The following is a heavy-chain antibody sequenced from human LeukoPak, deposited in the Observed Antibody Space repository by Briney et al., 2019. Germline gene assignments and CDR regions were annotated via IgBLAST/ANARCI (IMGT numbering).Heavy chain of an antibody. V-gene: IGHV3-23*01. J-gene: IGHJ4*02. CDR1: GFTFSSYA. D-gene: IGHD5-12*01. CDR2: VSGSGGST. CDR3: AKARKNIVATIKDY. Sequence: GGSLRLSCAASGFTFSSYAMSWVRQAPGKGLEWVSAVSGSGGSTHYADSVKGRFTISRDNSKNTLYLQMNSLGAEDTAVYYCAKARKNIVATIKDYWGQGTLVTVSS.